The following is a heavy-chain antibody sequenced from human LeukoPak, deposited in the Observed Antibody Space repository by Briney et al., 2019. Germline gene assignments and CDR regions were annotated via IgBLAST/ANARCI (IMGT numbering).Heavy chain of an antibody. Sequence: ASVKVSCKASGYTFTSYYMHWVRQAPGQGLEWMGIINPSGGSTSYAQKFQGRVTMTRDMSTSTVYMELSSLRSEDTAVYYCARDRRDGYNSIRDDAFDIWGQGTMVTVSS. D-gene: IGHD5-24*01. J-gene: IGHJ3*02. V-gene: IGHV1-46*01. CDR2: INPSGGST. CDR1: GYTFTSYY. CDR3: ARDRRDGYNSIRDDAFDI.